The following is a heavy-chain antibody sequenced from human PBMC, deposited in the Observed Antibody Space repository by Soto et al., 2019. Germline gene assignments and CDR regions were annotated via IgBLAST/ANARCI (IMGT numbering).Heavy chain of an antibody. CDR2: IIPIFGPA. CDR3: AGEYDSSGYYDGGSDSYFYY. Sequence: QVQLVQSGAEVKKPGSSVKVSCKASGGTFSSYAISWVRQAPGQGLEWMGGIIPIFGPANYAQKFQGRVTITADEATTTAYMDRGSLRSEDTAMYYCAGEYDSSGYYDGGSDSYFYYWGQGTLVTVSS. V-gene: IGHV1-69*12. J-gene: IGHJ4*02. CDR1: GGTFSSYA. D-gene: IGHD3-22*01.